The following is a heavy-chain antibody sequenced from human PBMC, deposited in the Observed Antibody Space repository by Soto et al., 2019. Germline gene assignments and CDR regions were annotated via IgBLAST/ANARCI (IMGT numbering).Heavy chain of an antibody. CDR1: GGTCSSYA. D-gene: IGHD1-7*01. V-gene: IGHV1-69*13. J-gene: IGHJ6*02. CDR3: ARGRRITGTFDGYYGLDV. Sequence: SVKVSCKASGGTCSSYAISWVRQAPGQGLEWMGGIIPIVGTANYAQKFQGRVTITADESTSTAYMELSSLRSEDTAVYYCARGRRITGTFDGYYGLDVWSQGHKVTVSS. CDR2: IIPIVGTA.